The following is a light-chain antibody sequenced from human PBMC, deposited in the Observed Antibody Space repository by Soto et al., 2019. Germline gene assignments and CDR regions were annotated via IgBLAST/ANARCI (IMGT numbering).Light chain of an antibody. CDR3: QAWDTSAVL. CDR1: ELGDKY. Sequence: SYELTQPPSVSVSPRQTASISCSGDELGDKYASWYQQKPGQAPVLIMYQDTKRPSGIPERFSGSNSGNTATLTISGTQAMEEADYYCQAWDTSAVLFGGGTKLTVL. CDR2: QDT. V-gene: IGLV3-1*01. J-gene: IGLJ2*01.